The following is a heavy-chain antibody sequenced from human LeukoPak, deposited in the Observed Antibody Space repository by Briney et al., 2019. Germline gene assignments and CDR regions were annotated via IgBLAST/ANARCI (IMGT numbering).Heavy chain of an antibody. D-gene: IGHD3-10*01. CDR3: ARLTHGSGYFDH. V-gene: IGHV4-59*01. J-gene: IGHJ4*02. CDR2: IYYSGST. Sequence: KPSETLSLTCTVSGGSISSYYWSWIRQPPGKGLEWIGYIYYSGSTNYNPSLKSRVTISVDTSKNQFSLKLSSVTAADTAVYYCARLTHGSGYFDHWGQGTLVTVSS. CDR1: GGSISSYY.